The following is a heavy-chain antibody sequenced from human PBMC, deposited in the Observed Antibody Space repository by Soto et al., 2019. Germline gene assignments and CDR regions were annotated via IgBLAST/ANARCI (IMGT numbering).Heavy chain of an antibody. CDR1: GYTFTNFG. CDR2: ISAYNGNT. CDR3: ARGGTPIAY. V-gene: IGHV1-18*01. J-gene: IGHJ4*02. Sequence: QVQLVQSGAEVKKPGASVKVSCKASGYTFTNFGISWVRQAPGQGLEWMGWISAYNGNTNYAQKFQGRVTMTTDTSTSTADMEVRSVRSDDPAVYYCARGGTPIAYWGQGTLVTVSS. D-gene: IGHD3-16*01.